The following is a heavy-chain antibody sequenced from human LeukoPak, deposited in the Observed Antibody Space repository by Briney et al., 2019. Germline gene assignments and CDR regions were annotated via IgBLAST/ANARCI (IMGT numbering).Heavy chain of an antibody. D-gene: IGHD6-19*01. CDR1: GYTFTSDD. Sequence: ASVNVSCKPSGYTFTSDDIDWVRHATGQGREWVGWINPKRGNTGYAQKLQGRVNMTRNNSIRTANMELSSLRSEDTAVYYCARGHSSGWFVFVRDYYYGMDVWGQGTTVPVSS. V-gene: IGHV1-8*01. CDR2: INPKRGNT. CDR3: ARGHSSGWFVFVRDYYYGMDV. J-gene: IGHJ6*02.